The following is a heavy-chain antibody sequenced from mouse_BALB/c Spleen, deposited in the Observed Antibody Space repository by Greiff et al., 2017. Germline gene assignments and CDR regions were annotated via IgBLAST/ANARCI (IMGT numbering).Heavy chain of an antibody. CDR3: ARSGGAWFAY. CDR2: IYPGDGDT. Sequence: VQVVESGAELVRPGSSVKISCKASGYAFSSYWMNWVKQRPGQGLEWIGQIYPGDGDTNYNGKFKGKATLTADKSSSTAYMQLSSLTSEDSAVYFCARSGGAWFAYWGQGTLVTVSA. J-gene: IGHJ3*01. V-gene: IGHV1-80*01. D-gene: IGHD3-1*01. CDR1: GYAFSSYW.